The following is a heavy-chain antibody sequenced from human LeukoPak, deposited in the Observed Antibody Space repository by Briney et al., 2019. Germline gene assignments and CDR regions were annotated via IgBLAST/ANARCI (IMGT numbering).Heavy chain of an antibody. Sequence: PSETLSLTCTVSGGSISSSSYYWGWIRQPPGKGLEWIGRIYYSGSTYYNPSLKSRVTISVDTSKNQFSLKLSSVTAADTAVYYCARVIAAAGGSGYYYYYYMDVWGKGTTVTISS. V-gene: IGHV4-39*01. CDR2: IYYSGST. CDR1: GGSISSSSYY. J-gene: IGHJ6*03. CDR3: ARVIAAAGGSGYYYYYYMDV. D-gene: IGHD6-13*01.